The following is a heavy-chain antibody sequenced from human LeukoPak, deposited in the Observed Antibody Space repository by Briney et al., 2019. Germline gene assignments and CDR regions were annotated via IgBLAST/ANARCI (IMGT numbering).Heavy chain of an antibody. CDR1: GYTFTSYG. CDR3: ARELERYYDSSGYSDY. Sequence: ASVKVSCKASGYTFTSYGISWVRQAPGQGLEWMGWISAYNGNTNYAQKLQGRVTVTTDTSTSTAYMELRSLRSDDTAVYYCARELERYYDSSGYSDYWGQGTLVTVSS. CDR2: ISAYNGNT. V-gene: IGHV1-18*01. J-gene: IGHJ4*02. D-gene: IGHD3-22*01.